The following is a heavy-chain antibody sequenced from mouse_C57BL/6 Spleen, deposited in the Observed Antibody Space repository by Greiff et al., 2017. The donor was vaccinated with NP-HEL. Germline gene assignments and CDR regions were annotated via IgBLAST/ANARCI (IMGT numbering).Heavy chain of an antibody. V-gene: IGHV1-64*01. D-gene: IGHD2-4*01. J-gene: IGHJ3*01. CDR1: GYTFTSYW. CDR3: ARLDDYDEDWFAY. CDR2: IHPNSGST. Sequence: QVHVKQPGAELVKPGASVKLSCKASGYTFTSYWMHWVKQRPGQGLEWIGMIHPNSGSTNYNEKFKSKATLTVDKSSSTAYMQLSSLTSEDSAVYYCARLDDYDEDWFAYWGQGTLVTVSA.